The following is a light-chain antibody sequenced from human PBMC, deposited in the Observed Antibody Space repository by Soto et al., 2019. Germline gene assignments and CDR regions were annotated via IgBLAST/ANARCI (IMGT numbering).Light chain of an antibody. CDR1: QSVNSK. J-gene: IGKJ5*01. Sequence: EIVLTQSPGTLSLSPGERATLSFRASQSVNSKYLAWYQQKPDQAPRLLIYGASSRATGIPARFSGSGSGTEFTLTINSLQSEDSAVYYCQQHNQWPITFGQGTRLEIK. CDR2: GAS. V-gene: IGKV3D-15*01. CDR3: QQHNQWPIT.